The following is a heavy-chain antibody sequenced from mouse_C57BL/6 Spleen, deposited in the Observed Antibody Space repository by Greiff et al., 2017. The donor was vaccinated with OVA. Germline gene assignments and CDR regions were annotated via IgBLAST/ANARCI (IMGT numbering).Heavy chain of an antibody. CDR1: GYTFTDYN. D-gene: IGHD1-3*01. Sequence: VQLKESGPELVKPGASVKIPCKASGYTFTDYNMDWVKQSHGKSLEWIGDINPNNGGTIYNQKFKGKATLTVDKSSSTAYMELRSLTSEDTAVYYCARSSAWFAYWGQGTLVTVSA. V-gene: IGHV1-18*01. J-gene: IGHJ3*01. CDR3: ARSSAWFAY. CDR2: INPNNGGT.